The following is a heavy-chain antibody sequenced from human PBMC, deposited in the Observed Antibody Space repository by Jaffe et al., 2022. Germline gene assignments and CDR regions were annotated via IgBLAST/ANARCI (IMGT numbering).Heavy chain of an antibody. CDR3: MRNPDWVETVDI. CDR1: GGSIDAYY. J-gene: IGHJ3*02. D-gene: IGHD2-21*01. Sequence: QVQLQESGPGLVKPSETLALTCTVSGGSIDAYYWNWIRQSPGQGLEWIGCVFYSGTTNYNPSLKGRVTMSVDMSKNELSLILESVTAADTAVYYCMRNPDWVETVDIWGPGTRVTVSA. V-gene: IGHV4-59*03. CDR2: VFYSGTT.